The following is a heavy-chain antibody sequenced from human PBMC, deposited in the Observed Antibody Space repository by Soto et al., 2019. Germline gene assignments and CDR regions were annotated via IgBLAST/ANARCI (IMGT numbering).Heavy chain of an antibody. Sequence: SETLSLTCTVSGGSISSYYWSWIRQPPGKGLEWIGYIYHSGSTNYNPSLKSRVTISVDTSKNQFSLKLTPVTAADTAVYYCARDKITGLFDYWGQGTLVTVSS. CDR2: IYHSGST. D-gene: IGHD2-8*02. CDR1: GGSISSYY. CDR3: ARDKITGLFDY. J-gene: IGHJ4*02. V-gene: IGHV4-59*12.